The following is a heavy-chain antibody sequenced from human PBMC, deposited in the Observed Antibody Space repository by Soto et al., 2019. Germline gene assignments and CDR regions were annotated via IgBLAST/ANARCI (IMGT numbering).Heavy chain of an antibody. CDR3: AREPLDYYDSSGYRYYYGMDV. Sequence: QVQLVQSGAEVKKPGSSVKVSCKASGGTFSSYAISWVRQAPGQGLEWMGGIIPIFGTANYAQKFQGRVRLTADETTDPDYRELSSLRFEDTAVYYCAREPLDYYDSSGYRYYYGMDVWGQGTTVTVSS. CDR2: IIPIFGTA. J-gene: IGHJ6*02. CDR1: GGTFSSYA. V-gene: IGHV1-69*12. D-gene: IGHD3-22*01.